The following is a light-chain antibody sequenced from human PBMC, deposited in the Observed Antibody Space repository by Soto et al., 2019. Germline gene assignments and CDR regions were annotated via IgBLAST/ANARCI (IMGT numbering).Light chain of an antibody. Sequence: QSVLTQPASVSGSPGQSITISCTGTSSDVGGYNYVSWYQQHPGKAPKLMIYAVTDRPSGVSSRFSRSKSGNTASLTISGLQAEDEADYYCSSYTSSSTLFGTGTKATVL. CDR3: SSYTSSSTL. CDR2: AVT. V-gene: IGLV2-14*01. CDR1: SSDVGGYNY. J-gene: IGLJ1*01.